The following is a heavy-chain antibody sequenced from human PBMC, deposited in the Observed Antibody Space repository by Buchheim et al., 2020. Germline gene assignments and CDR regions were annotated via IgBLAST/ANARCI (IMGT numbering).Heavy chain of an antibody. Sequence: QVQLQESGPGPVKPSETLSLTCTVSGGSISSYYWSWIRQPPGKGLEWIGYIYYSGSTNYNPSLKSRVTISVDTSKNQFSLKLSSVTAADTAVYYCAGSLGYCSGGSCYGERQGFDYWGQGTL. CDR3: AGSLGYCSGGSCYGERQGFDY. D-gene: IGHD2-15*01. CDR1: GGSISSYY. CDR2: IYYSGST. V-gene: IGHV4-59*08. J-gene: IGHJ4*02.